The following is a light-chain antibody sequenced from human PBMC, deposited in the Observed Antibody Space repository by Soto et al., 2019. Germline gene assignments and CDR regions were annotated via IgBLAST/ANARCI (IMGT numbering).Light chain of an antibody. CDR3: QTWATGPDWV. CDR2: LDSDGSH. Sequence: QPVLTQSPSASASLGASVKLTCTLSSGHSSYTITWHQQQPDKGPRYLMNLDSDGSHHKGDGIPDRFSGSSSGTERYLTISSLQSEDEADYYCQTWATGPDWVFGGGTKLTVL. J-gene: IGLJ3*02. V-gene: IGLV4-69*01. CDR1: SGHSSYT.